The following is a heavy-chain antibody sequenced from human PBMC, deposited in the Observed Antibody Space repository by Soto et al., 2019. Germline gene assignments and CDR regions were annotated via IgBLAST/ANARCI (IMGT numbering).Heavy chain of an antibody. D-gene: IGHD6-19*01. CDR2: IIPIFGTA. Sequence: QVQLVQSGAEVKKPGSSVKVSCKASGGTFSSYAISWVRQAPGQGLEWMGGIIPIFGTADYAQKFQGRVTISADESTGTDYMELSSLRSEDTAVYYCATHYSSGGCYYYYGVDVWGQGTTVTVSS. V-gene: IGHV1-69*12. J-gene: IGHJ6*02. CDR1: GGTFSSYA. CDR3: ATHYSSGGCYYYYGVDV.